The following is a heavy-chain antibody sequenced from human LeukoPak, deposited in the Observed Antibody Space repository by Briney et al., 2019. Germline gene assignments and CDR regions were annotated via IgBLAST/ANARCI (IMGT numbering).Heavy chain of an antibody. V-gene: IGHV1-2*02. Sequence: ASVKVSCKASGYTFTGHYMHWVRQAPGQGPEWMGWMNPKSGGTKYAQKFQGRVTMTRDTSINTAYMELSGLRFDDTAVYYCARPRTFAWIHDVYDIWGQGTLVTVSS. CDR3: ARPRTFAWIHDVYDI. D-gene: IGHD3-9*01. J-gene: IGHJ4*02. CDR1: GYTFTGHY. CDR2: MNPKSGGT.